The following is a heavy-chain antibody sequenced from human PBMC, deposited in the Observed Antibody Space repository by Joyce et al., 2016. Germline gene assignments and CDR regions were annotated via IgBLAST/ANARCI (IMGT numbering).Heavy chain of an antibody. V-gene: IGHV3-48*01. CDR3: ARDGRSSGGDY. CDR2: ISSSSTIK. CDR1: GFTFSKYG. Sequence: EVQLVESGGGLVQPGGSLRFSGAASGFTFSKYGINWVRQAPGKGVEWGSYISSSSTIKQYADSVKGRFTISRDSAKNSLYLQMNSLRVEDTAVYYCARDGRSSGGDYWGQGTLVTVSS. D-gene: IGHD6-19*01. J-gene: IGHJ4*02.